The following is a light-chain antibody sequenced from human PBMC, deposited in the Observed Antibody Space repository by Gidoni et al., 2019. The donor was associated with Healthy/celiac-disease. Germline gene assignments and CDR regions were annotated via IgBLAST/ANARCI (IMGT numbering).Light chain of an antibody. CDR3: QQSYSTPLT. Sequence: DIQMTQSPSSLSASVGDRVTITCRASQSISSYLNWNQQKPGKAPKLLIYAASSLQSGVPSRFSGSGSGTDFTLTISSLQPEDFATYYCQQSYSTPLTFGQXTKVEIK. CDR1: QSISSY. J-gene: IGKJ1*01. CDR2: AAS. V-gene: IGKV1-39*01.